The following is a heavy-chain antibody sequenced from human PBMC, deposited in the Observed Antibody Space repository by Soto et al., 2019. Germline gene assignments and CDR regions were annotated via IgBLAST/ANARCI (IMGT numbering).Heavy chain of an antibody. CDR2: INAGNGNT. D-gene: IGHD5-12*01. CDR3: ARDLGSGYDDDTPTGLGY. J-gene: IGHJ4*02. Sequence: QVQIVQSGAEVKKPGASVKVSCKASGYTFTSYAMHWVRQAPGQRLEWMGWINAGNGNTKYSQKFQGRVTITRDTSAGTAYMELSSLRSEDTAVYYCARDLGSGYDDDTPTGLGYWGQGTLVTVSS. V-gene: IGHV1-3*01. CDR1: GYTFTSYA.